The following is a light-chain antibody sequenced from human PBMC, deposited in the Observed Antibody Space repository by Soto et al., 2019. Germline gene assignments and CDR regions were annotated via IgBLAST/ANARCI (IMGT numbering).Light chain of an antibody. CDR3: QQIYGAPLT. J-gene: IGKJ4*01. CDR2: AAS. CDR1: QSITTY. Sequence: DIQMTQSPSSLSASVGDRVTITCRASQSITTYLNWYRQKPGKAPKLLIYAASSLQSGVPSRFSGSGSETEFTLSISSLQPEDFATYFCQQIYGAPLTFGVGTKVDIK. V-gene: IGKV1-39*01.